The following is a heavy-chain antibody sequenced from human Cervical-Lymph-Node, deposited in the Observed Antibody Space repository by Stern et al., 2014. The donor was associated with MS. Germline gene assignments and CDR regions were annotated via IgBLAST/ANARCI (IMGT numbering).Heavy chain of an antibody. D-gene: IGHD3-16*02. J-gene: IGHJ3*02. CDR2: IIPIVDVK. CDR3: VRDRSTFEDSADI. V-gene: IGHV1-69*09. CDR1: GGTFASNT. Sequence: QVQLVQSGAEMKKPGSSVKVSCRASGGTFASNTISWVRQAPGQGLQWMGRIIPIVDVKNYAQKFQGRVTITADRSTNTAYMDLRSLTPEDTAVYYCVRDRSTFEDSADIWGQGTTITVSS.